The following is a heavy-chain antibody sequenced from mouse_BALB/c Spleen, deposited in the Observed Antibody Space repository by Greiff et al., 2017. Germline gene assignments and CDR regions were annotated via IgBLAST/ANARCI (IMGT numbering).Heavy chain of an antibody. CDR3: ARDRGWDYAMDY. CDR2: IRNKANGYTT. J-gene: IGHJ4*01. CDR1: GFTFTDYY. V-gene: IGHV7-3*02. Sequence: EVKLMESGGGLVQPGGSLRLSCATSGFTFTDYYMSWVRQPPGKALEWLGFIRNKANGYTTEYSASVKGRFTISRDNSQSILYLQMNTLRAEDSATYYCARDRGWDYAMDYWGQGTSVTVSS.